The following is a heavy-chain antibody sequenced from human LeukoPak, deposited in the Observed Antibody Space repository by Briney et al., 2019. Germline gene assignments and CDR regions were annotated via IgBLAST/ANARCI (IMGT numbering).Heavy chain of an antibody. J-gene: IGHJ4*02. D-gene: IGHD1-20*01. V-gene: IGHV1-2*02. Sequence: ASVKVSCQASGFTFTGYYIHWVRQAPGQGLEWMGWINPNSGGTNYAQKFQGRVTMTRDTSITTAYMELSRLSSDDTAVYYCARDWVTVTPSVYWGQGTLGTVSS. CDR3: ARDWVTVTPSVY. CDR2: INPNSGGT. CDR1: GFTFTGYY.